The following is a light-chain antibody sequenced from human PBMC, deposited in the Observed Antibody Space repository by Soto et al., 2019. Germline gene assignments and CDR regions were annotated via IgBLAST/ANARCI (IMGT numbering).Light chain of an antibody. Sequence: DIPLSPSPSALATTVCQRITITCRATQSISSYLNWYQQKPGKAPKLLIYAASSLQSGVPSRFSGSGSGTDFTLTISSLQPDDFATYYCQQNNSNLWTFGQGTKVDIK. CDR1: QSISSY. CDR2: AAS. V-gene: IGKV1-39*01. J-gene: IGKJ1*01. CDR3: QQNNSNLWT.